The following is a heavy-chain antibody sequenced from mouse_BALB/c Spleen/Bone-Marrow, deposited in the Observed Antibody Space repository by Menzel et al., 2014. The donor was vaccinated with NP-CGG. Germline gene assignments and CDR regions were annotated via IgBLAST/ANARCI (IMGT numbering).Heavy chain of an antibody. CDR3: STGET. Sequence: QVQLQQSGADLVKPGTSVKLSCKASGYTFTSYWMPWVKQRPGQGLEWIGATYPGSDSTNYNEKLKSKATLTVDTSTSTAYMQLISFTAEDASVYYCSTGETWGQGTTLTVSS. V-gene: IGHV1-55*01. J-gene: IGHJ2*01. CDR1: GYTFTSYW. CDR2: TYPGSDST.